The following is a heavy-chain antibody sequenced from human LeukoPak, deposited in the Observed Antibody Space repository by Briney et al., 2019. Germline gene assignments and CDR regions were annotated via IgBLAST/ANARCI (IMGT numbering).Heavy chain of an antibody. CDR1: GGTFSSYA. CDR2: MNPNSGNT. J-gene: IGHJ5*02. Sequence: ASVKVSCKASGGTFSSYAISWVRQATGQGLEWMGWMNPNSGNTGYAQKFQGRVTITRNTSISTAYMELSSLRSEDTAVYYCARGYFRDCSSTSCYGEGGFDPWGQGTLVTVSS. CDR3: ARGYFRDCSSTSCYGEGGFDP. D-gene: IGHD2-2*01. V-gene: IGHV1-8*03.